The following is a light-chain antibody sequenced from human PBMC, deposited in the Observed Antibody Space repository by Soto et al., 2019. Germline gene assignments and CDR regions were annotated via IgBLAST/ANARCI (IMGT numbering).Light chain of an antibody. V-gene: IGKV3-20*01. CDR2: GAS. Sequence: EIVLTHSPGTLSLSPGERASLSCRASQSIANSLAWHQQKPGQAPRLLIFGASNRATGIPDRFNGSGSGTAFTLTISRLEPEDFAVYHCQQYGGSPRTFGKGTKV. J-gene: IGKJ1*01. CDR3: QQYGGSPRT. CDR1: QSIANS.